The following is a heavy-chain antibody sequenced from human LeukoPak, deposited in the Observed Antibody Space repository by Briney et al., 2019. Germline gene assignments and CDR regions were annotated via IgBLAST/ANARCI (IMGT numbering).Heavy chain of an antibody. CDR3: ARGLEVRARVGYHYYMAV. V-gene: IGHV4-4*07. Sequence: SETLSLTCTVSGGSISSYYWSWGRQPAGKGLEWIGRVYARGSSNYNPSRKSRVTMSVDTSKNQFSLKLSSVTAADTALYFCARGLEVRARVGYHYYMAVWGKGTTVTVSS. D-gene: IGHD1-26*01. J-gene: IGHJ6*03. CDR2: VYARGSS. CDR1: GGSISSYY.